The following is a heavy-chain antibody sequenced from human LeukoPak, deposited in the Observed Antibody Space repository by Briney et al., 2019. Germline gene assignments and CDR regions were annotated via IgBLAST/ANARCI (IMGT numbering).Heavy chain of an antibody. J-gene: IGHJ5*02. V-gene: IGHV4-34*01. CDR1: GGSFSGYY. Sequence: PSETLSLTCAVYGGSFSGYYWSWIRQPPGKGLEWIGEINHSGSTNYNPSLKSRVTISADTSKNQFSLKLSSATAADTAVYYCARADDCSGGSCWFDPWGQGTLATVSS. D-gene: IGHD2-15*01. CDR3: ARADDCSGGSCWFDP. CDR2: INHSGST.